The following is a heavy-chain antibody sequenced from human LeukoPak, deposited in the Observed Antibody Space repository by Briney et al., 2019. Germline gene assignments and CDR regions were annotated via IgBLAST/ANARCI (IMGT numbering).Heavy chain of an antibody. CDR3: ARAWQWLPLDS. V-gene: IGHV4-4*07. CDR1: GGSIGSYY. Sequence: SETLSLTCTVSGGSIGSYYWSWIRQPAGKGLEWIGRIHTSGSTNYNPSLKSRVIMSVDTSKNQFSLKVTSVTAADAAVYYCARAWQWLPLDSWGQGTLVTVSS. J-gene: IGHJ4*02. CDR2: IHTSGST. D-gene: IGHD6-19*01.